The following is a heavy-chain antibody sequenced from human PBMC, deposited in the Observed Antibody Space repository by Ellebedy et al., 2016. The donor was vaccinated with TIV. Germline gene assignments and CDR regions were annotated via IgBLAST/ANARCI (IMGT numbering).Heavy chain of an antibody. CDR2: LRQEGDAA. CDR3: ARRESYGDYAVQVNTWFDT. D-gene: IGHD4-17*01. J-gene: IGHJ5*02. V-gene: IGHV3-7*01. CDR1: GFSFRSYW. Sequence: GGSLRLSCIASGFSFRSYWMSWVRQAPGKGLEWVANLRQEGDAAYYVDSVKGRFTISRDNAKNSLYLQMNGLRAEDTAVYYCARRESYGDYAVQVNTWFDTWGQGTLVTVSS.